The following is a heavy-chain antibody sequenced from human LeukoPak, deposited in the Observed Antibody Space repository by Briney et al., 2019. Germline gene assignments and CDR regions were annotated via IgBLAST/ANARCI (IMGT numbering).Heavy chain of an antibody. J-gene: IGHJ5*02. D-gene: IGHD1-14*01. CDR2: ITPISGTA. V-gene: IGHV1-69*05. CDR3: ARERSTAARTNWFDP. CDR1: GGSFSSYT. Sequence: SVKVSCKASGGSFSSYTISWVRQAPGQGLEWMGRITPISGTANYAQRFQGRVAITTGESASTAYMELSSLRSEDAAVYYCARERSTAARTNWFDPWGQGTLVTVSS.